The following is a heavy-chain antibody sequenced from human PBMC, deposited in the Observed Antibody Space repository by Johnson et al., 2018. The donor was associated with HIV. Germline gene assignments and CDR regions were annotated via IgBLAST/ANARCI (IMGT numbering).Heavy chain of an antibody. D-gene: IGHD1-26*01. CDR2: ISYDGSNK. CDR1: GFTFSSYA. J-gene: IGHJ3*02. V-gene: IGHV3-30*04. Sequence: QVLLVESGGGVVQPGRSLRLSCAASGFTFSSYAMHWVRQAPGKGLEWVAVISYDGSNKYYADSVKGRFTISRDTSKNTLYLQMNSLRAEDTAVYYCAREGGALDAFDIWGQGTMVTVSS. CDR3: AREGGALDAFDI.